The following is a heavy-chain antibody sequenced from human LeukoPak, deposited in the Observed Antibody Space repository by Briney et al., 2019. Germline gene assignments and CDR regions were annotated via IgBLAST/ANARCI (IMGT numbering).Heavy chain of an antibody. CDR1: GYTFIDYH. D-gene: IGHD2-21*01. CDR2: INPNSGST. CDR3: AREYYGRALDP. J-gene: IGHJ5*02. V-gene: IGHV1-2*02. Sequence: GASVKVSCKSSGYTFIDYHIHWVRQAPGQGLEWMGWINPNSGSTNFAQKFQGRVTMTRDTSISTAYMELSRLRSDDTAVYYCAREYYGRALDPWGQGTLVTVSS.